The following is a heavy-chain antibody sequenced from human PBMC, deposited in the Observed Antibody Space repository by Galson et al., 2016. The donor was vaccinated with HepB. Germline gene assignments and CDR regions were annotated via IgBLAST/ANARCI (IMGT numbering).Heavy chain of an antibody. D-gene: IGHD5-18*01. J-gene: IGHJ6*02. CDR1: GLTVSANY. Sequence: SLRLSCAASGLTVSANYMSWVRQAPGKGLEWVSVIYSGGRRYYADFVKGRFTISRHKSNNTLYLQMNSLRPEDTAVYFCAIPRGYRYSMDVWGQGTTVTVSS. CDR2: IYSGGRR. CDR3: AIPRGYRYSMDV. V-gene: IGHV3-53*04.